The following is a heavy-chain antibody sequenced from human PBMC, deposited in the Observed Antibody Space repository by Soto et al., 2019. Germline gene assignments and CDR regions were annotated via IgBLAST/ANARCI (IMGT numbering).Heavy chain of an antibody. CDR1: GFTFSSYS. Sequence: EVQLVESGGGLVKPGGSLRLSCAASGFTFSSYSMNWVRQAPGKGLEWVSSISSSSSYIYYADSVKGRFTISRDNAKTSLYLQMNSLSAKDPDVYHCAREDVWGQGTRVTVSS. J-gene: IGHJ6*02. CDR3: AREDV. CDR2: ISSSSSYI. V-gene: IGHV3-21*01.